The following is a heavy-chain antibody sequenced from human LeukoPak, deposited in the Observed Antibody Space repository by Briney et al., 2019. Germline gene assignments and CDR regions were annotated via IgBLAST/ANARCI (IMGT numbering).Heavy chain of an antibody. CDR2: IFDSGST. Sequence: SETLSLTCTVSGVSISNYHWSWIRQPPGKGLEWIGYIFDSGSTNYNPSLKSRVTISVDTSKNQFSLKLNSVTAADTAVYYCARHRGYTYGPNWYFDLWGRGTLVTVS. J-gene: IGHJ2*01. CDR3: ARHRGYTYGPNWYFDL. V-gene: IGHV4-59*01. D-gene: IGHD5-18*01. CDR1: GVSISNYH.